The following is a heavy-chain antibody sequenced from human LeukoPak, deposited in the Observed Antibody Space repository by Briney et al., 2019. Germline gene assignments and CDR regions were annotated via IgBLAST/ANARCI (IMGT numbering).Heavy chain of an antibody. CDR1: GGSISSGGYY. D-gene: IGHD3-10*01. Sequence: PSETLSLTCTVSGGSISSGGYYWSWIRQHPGKGLEWIGYIYYSGSTYYNPSLKSRVAISIDTSENQFSLKLSSVTAADTAVYYCARGYTYYYGSGSSGGMDVWGQGTTVTVSS. CDR2: IYYSGST. V-gene: IGHV4-31*03. J-gene: IGHJ6*02. CDR3: ARGYTYYYGSGSSGGMDV.